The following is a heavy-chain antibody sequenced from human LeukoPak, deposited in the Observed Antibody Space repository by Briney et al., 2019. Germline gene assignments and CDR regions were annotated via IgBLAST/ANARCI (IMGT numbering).Heavy chain of an antibody. D-gene: IGHD1-26*01. CDR2: INPNSGGT. CDR1: GYTFTSYD. V-gene: IGHV1-2*02. J-gene: IGHJ6*03. CDR3: ARVRAQWDQRDVMDV. Sequence: ASVKVSCKASGYTFTSYDINWVRQAPGQGLEWMGWINPNSGGTNYAQKFQGRVTMTRDTSISTAYMELSRLRSDDTAVYYCARVRAQWDQRDVMDVWGKGTTVTISS.